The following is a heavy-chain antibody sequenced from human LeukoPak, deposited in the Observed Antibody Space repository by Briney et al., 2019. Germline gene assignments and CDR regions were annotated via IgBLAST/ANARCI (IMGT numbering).Heavy chain of an antibody. V-gene: IGHV4-59*12. Sequence: SETLSLTCTVSGGSISSYYWSWIRQSPGKGLEWIGDIYYSRSTDYNPSLKSRVTISVDTSKNQFSLKLSSVTAADTAMYYCARGWLQSAFDYWGQGTLVTVSS. J-gene: IGHJ4*02. CDR1: GGSISSYY. CDR3: ARGWLQSAFDY. D-gene: IGHD5-24*01. CDR2: IYYSRST.